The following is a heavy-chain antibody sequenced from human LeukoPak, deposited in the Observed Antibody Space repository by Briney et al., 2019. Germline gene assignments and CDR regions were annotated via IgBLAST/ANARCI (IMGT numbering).Heavy chain of an antibody. D-gene: IGHD3-10*01. V-gene: IGHV3-33*01. Sequence: PGGSLRLSCAASGFTFSSYGMHWVRQAPGKGLEWVAVIWYDGSNKYYADSVKGRFTISRDNAKNSLYLQMNSLRAEDTALYYCARAYGSGSYYNPNWFDPWGQGTLVTVSS. CDR1: GFTFSSYG. CDR2: IWYDGSNK. CDR3: ARAYGSGSYYNPNWFDP. J-gene: IGHJ5*02.